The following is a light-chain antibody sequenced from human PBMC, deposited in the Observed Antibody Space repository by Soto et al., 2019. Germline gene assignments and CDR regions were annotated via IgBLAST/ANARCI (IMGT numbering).Light chain of an antibody. V-gene: IGLV1-51*01. CDR1: SSNIGNNY. CDR2: DNN. Sequence: QAVVTQPPSVSAAPGQKVTISCSGSSSNIGNNYVSWYQQLPGTAPKLLIYDNNKRPSGIPDRFSGSKSGTSATLGITGLQTGDEADYYCGTWDSSLSARFGGGTKLTVL. J-gene: IGLJ3*02. CDR3: GTWDSSLSAR.